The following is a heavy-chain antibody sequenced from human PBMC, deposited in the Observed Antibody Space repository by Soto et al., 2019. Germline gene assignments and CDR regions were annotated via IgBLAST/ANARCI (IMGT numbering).Heavy chain of an antibody. D-gene: IGHD3-9*01. CDR3: ARARDYDLLTAREYALDV. CDR1: GGSFRNYG. CDR2: IMPVFGTA. J-gene: IGHJ6*02. V-gene: IGHV1-69*01. Sequence: QFQMVQSGAEVKQPGASVRVSCKVSGGSFRNYGITWVRQSPGQGLEWMGGIMPVFGTAVYAQKFQGRVTISADELTTTASLELRSLSSDDTAVYFCARARDYDLLTAREYALDVWGQGTTVTV.